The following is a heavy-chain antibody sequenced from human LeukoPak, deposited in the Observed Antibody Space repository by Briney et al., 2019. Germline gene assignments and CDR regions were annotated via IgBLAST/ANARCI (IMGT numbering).Heavy chain of an antibody. Sequence: GGSLRLSCAASGFTVSGNYMSWVRQAPGKGLEWVSVIYSGGSTYYADSVKGRFTISRDNSKNTLYLQMNSLRAEDTAVYYCARSDGFAGRFDAFDIWGQGTMVTVSS. J-gene: IGHJ3*02. V-gene: IGHV3-53*01. CDR2: IYSGGST. D-gene: IGHD2-21*01. CDR3: ARSDGFAGRFDAFDI. CDR1: GFTVSGNY.